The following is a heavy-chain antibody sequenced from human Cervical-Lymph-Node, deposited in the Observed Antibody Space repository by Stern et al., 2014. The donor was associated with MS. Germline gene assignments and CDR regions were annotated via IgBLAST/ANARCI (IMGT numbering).Heavy chain of an antibody. Sequence: QVQLVQSGPGLVKPSETLSLTCTVSGGSISSSSYYWGWIRQPPGKGLEWIGRIYYSGSTYYNPPLKSLCTISEDTPKHQFSLKLSFVTAADTAVYYCARHPTPHLLLWFGEKDYWGQGTLVTVSS. V-gene: IGHV4-39*01. J-gene: IGHJ4*02. CDR1: GGSISSSSYY. CDR2: IYYSGST. CDR3: ARHPTPHLLLWFGEKDY. D-gene: IGHD3-10*01.